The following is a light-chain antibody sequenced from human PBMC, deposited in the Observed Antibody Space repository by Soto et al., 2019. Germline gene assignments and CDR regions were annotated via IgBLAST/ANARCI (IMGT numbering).Light chain of an antibody. CDR2: HAS. Sequence: DIQRTQSTSTRPASVGDRVTITGRASQSSSNWLAGYQQKAGTAPKLLIYHASTLASGVPSRFSGSGSGTEFTLTMSSLQPDDFSTYCCKHYMSYWFGEGTNVEI. V-gene: IGKV1-5*01. CDR1: QSSSNW. J-gene: IGKJ1*01. CDR3: KHYMSYW.